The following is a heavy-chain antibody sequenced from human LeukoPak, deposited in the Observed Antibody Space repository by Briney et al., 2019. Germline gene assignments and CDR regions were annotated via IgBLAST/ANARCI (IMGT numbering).Heavy chain of an antibody. CDR1: GFTFSTYS. D-gene: IGHD2-21*02. Sequence: RGRSLRLSCAASGFTFSTYSMNWVRQVPGKGLEWVSQISSRSTGIYYAESVKGRFTISRDNAKNSLYVQMNSLKDEDTAVYYCARAKTRTACDYWGRGTLVTVSS. J-gene: IGHJ4*02. CDR2: ISSRSTGI. V-gene: IGHV3-48*02. CDR3: ARAKTRTACDY.